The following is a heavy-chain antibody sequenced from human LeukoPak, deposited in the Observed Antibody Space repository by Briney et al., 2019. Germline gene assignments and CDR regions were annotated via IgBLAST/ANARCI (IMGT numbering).Heavy chain of an antibody. CDR1: GYTLTELS. V-gene: IGHV1-2*02. CDR3: ARQSGTYWGLDY. J-gene: IGHJ4*02. D-gene: IGHD1-26*01. Sequence: GASVKVSCKVSGYTLTELSMHWVRQAPGHGLEWLGWMNVKTGATSSAQRFPGRFTMTRDTSIGTASMEFGSLTSDDTAVYYCARQSGTYWGLDYWGQGTLVTISS. CDR2: MNVKTGAT.